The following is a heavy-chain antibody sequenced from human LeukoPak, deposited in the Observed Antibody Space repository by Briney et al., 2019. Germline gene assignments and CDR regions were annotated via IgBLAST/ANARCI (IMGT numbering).Heavy chain of an antibody. CDR3: ARALLEPEQPIEY. Sequence: GGSLRLSCAASGFTFSSYAMHWVRRAPGKGPEWVAVISNDGGTTFYADSVKGRFTISRDNSKNTLHLQMNSLSAEDTAVYYCARALLEPEQPIEYWGQGSLVTVSS. J-gene: IGHJ4*02. V-gene: IGHV3-30*04. D-gene: IGHD1-14*01. CDR1: GFTFSSYA. CDR2: ISNDGGTT.